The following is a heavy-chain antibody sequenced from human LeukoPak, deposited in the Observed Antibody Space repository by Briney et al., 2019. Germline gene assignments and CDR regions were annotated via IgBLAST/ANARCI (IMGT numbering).Heavy chain of an antibody. Sequence: GGSLRLSCAAFGFTFSSYNMNWVRQAPGKGPEWVACISGSSSYIYYADSVKGRFTISRDNAKNSLYLHMNSLRAEDTAVYYCARDLMAVAGLDYWGQGALVTVSS. CDR1: GFTFSSYN. CDR3: ARDLMAVAGLDY. J-gene: IGHJ4*02. D-gene: IGHD6-19*01. CDR2: ISGSSSYI. V-gene: IGHV3-21*01.